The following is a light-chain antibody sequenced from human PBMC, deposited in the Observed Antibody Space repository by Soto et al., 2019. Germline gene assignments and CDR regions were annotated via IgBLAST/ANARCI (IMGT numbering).Light chain of an antibody. J-gene: IGKJ1*01. Sequence: EIVMTQSPATLSVSPGERATLSCRASQSVSSDLAWYQQKPGQAPRLLIFGASTRATGVPARFSGSGSGTYFTLTISSLQSEDFAVYYCQQYNNWPRRTFGQGTKVDIK. CDR3: QQYNNWPRRT. CDR2: GAS. CDR1: QSVSSD. V-gene: IGKV3-15*01.